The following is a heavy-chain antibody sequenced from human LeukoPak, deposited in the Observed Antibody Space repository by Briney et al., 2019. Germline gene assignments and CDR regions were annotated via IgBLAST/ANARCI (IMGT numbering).Heavy chain of an antibody. Sequence: ASVKVSCKASGYTFSTYGITWVRQAPGQGLEWMGWISAYNGNTNYAQKPQGRVTMTTDTSTSTAYMELRSLRSDDTAVYYCATLVGGTSGWIDPWGQGTLVTVSS. V-gene: IGHV1-18*01. CDR3: ATLVGGTSGWIDP. J-gene: IGHJ5*02. CDR2: ISAYNGNT. D-gene: IGHD1-26*01. CDR1: GYTFSTYG.